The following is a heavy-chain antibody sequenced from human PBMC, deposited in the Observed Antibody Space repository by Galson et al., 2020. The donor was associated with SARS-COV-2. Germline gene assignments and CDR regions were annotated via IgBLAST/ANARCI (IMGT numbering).Heavy chain of an antibody. V-gene: IGHV4-4*02. CDR2: IYHNGNT. D-gene: IGHD2-21*01. CDR3: AEGGYCGYSSCDRLRS. CDR1: GGSISSNNW. Sequence: SQTLSLTCVVSGGSISSNNWWSWVRQPPGKGLEWIGEIYHNGNTNYNPSLKSRVTTSVDKSKNQFSLKLSSVTAADTAVYYCAEGGYCGYSSCDRLRSWGQGTLVTVSS. J-gene: IGHJ5*02.